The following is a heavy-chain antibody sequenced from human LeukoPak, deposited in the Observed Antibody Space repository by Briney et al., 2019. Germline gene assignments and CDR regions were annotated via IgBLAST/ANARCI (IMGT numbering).Heavy chain of an antibody. D-gene: IGHD2-2*01. CDR3: ARIGGEDIVVVPAAYFDY. V-gene: IGHV4-59*01. Sequence: PSETLSLTCTVSGGSISSYYWSWIRQSPGKGLEWIGYIYYSGSTNYNPSLKSRVTISVDTSKNQFSLKLSSVTAADTAVYYCARIGGEDIVVVPAAYFDYWGQGTLVTVSS. J-gene: IGHJ4*02. CDR1: GGSISSYY. CDR2: IYYSGST.